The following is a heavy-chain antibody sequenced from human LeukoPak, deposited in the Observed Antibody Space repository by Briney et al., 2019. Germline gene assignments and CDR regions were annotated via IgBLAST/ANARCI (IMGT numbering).Heavy chain of an antibody. CDR1: GFTFSSYA. CDR2: ISGSGGST. CDR3: AKVRGGHDYSKYVPYFDY. J-gene: IGHJ4*02. V-gene: IGHV3-23*01. D-gene: IGHD4-11*01. Sequence: GGSLRLSCAASGFTFSSYAMSCVRQAPGKGLEWVSAISGSGGSTYYADSVKGRFTISRDNSKNTLYLQMNSLRAEDTAVYYCAKVRGGHDYSKYVPYFDYWGQGTLVTVSS.